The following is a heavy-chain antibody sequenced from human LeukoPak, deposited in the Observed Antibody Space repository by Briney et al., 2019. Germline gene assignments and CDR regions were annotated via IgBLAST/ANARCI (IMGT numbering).Heavy chain of an antibody. V-gene: IGHV1-18*01. CDR1: GYTFTSYG. Sequence: GASVKVSCKASGYTFTSYGISWVRQAPGQGLEWMGWISAYNGNTNYAQKLQGRVTMTTDTSTSTAYMELRSLRSDDTAVYYCASVSSGWSVYWFDPWGQGTLVTVSS. CDR2: ISAYNGNT. J-gene: IGHJ5*02. CDR3: ASVSSGWSVYWFDP. D-gene: IGHD6-19*01.